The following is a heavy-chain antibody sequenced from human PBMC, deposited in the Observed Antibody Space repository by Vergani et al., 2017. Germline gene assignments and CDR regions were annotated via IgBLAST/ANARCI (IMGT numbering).Heavy chain of an antibody. CDR1: GFTFSDYY. Sequence: QVQLVESGGGLVKPGGSLRLSCAASGFTFSDYYMSWIRQAPGKGLEWVSYISSSGSTIYYADAVKGRFTISRDNAKNSLYLQMNSLRAEDTAVYYCARDGGFDVTIFGVVPRGWFDPWGQGTLVTVSS. J-gene: IGHJ5*02. CDR2: ISSSGSTI. CDR3: ARDGGFDVTIFGVVPRGWFDP. D-gene: IGHD3-3*01. V-gene: IGHV3-11*01.